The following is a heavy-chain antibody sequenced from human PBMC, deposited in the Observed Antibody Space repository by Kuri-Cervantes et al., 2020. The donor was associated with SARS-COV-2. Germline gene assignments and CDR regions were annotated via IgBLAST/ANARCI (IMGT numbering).Heavy chain of an antibody. Sequence: GSLRLSCTVSGGSISSYYLTWIRQPPGKGLEWIGYIYHSGSTYYNPSLKSRVTISVDRSKNQFSLKLSSVTAADTAVYYCARVYGVAFDYWGQGTLVTVSS. CDR2: IYHSGST. CDR1: GGSISSYY. J-gene: IGHJ4*02. V-gene: IGHV4-59*12. CDR3: ARVYGVAFDY. D-gene: IGHD4-17*01.